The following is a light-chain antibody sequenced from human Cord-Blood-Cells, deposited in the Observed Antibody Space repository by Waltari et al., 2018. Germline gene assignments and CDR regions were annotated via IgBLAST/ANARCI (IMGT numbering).Light chain of an antibody. CDR3: SSYAGSNNFV. CDR2: EVS. J-gene: IGLJ1*01. Sequence: QSALTQPPSASGSPGQSVTISCTGTSSDVGGYNYVSWYQQHPGKAPKSLIYEVSKRPSGVPDRFSGSKSGNTASLTFSGLQAEDEADYYCSSYAGSNNFVFGTGPKVTVL. V-gene: IGLV2-8*01. CDR1: SSDVGGYNY.